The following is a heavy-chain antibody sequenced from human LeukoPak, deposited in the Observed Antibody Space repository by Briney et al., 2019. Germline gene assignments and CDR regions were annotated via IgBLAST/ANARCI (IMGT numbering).Heavy chain of an antibody. CDR2: ISYDGSNK. J-gene: IGHJ4*02. CDR1: GFTFSDYT. CDR3: ARDSASGTGSFDY. Sequence: GRSLRLSCAASGFTFSDYTMHWVRQAPGKGLEWLAVISYDGSNKYYADSVKGRFTISRDNTKNTLYLQMNSLRAEDTAVYYCARDSASGTGSFDYWGQGNLVIVSS. V-gene: IGHV3-30-3*01. D-gene: IGHD6-13*01.